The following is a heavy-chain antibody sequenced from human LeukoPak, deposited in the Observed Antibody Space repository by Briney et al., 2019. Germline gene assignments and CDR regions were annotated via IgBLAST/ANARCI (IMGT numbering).Heavy chain of an antibody. J-gene: IGHJ3*02. CDR2: IYHSGST. CDR3: ARDRYYYDSSGFPLHDASDI. CDR1: GGSFSGYY. V-gene: IGHV4-30-2*01. Sequence: SETLSLTCAGYGGSFSGYYWSWIRQPPGKGLEWIGYIYHSGSTYYNPSLKSRVTISVDRSKNQFSLKLSSVTAADTAVYYCARDRYYYDSSGFPLHDASDIWGQGTMVTVSS. D-gene: IGHD3-22*01.